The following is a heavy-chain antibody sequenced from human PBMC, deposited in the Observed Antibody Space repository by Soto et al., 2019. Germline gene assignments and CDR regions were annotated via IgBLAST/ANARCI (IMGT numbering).Heavy chain of an antibody. D-gene: IGHD2-21*02. Sequence: ESLSLTCPVTGGSISSRSYYWGWIRQPPGKGLEWIGSIYYSGITYNNPSLMSRVSMSTDTSKDQFSLKLKSVTAADTALYFCARQRTSVVTQAYFDVWGPGFLVTVSS. V-gene: IGHV4-39*01. CDR1: GGSISSRSYY. CDR3: ARQRTSVVTQAYFDV. CDR2: IYYSGIT. J-gene: IGHJ4*02.